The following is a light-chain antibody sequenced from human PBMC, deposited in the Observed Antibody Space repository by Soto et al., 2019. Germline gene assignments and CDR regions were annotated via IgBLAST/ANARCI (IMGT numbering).Light chain of an antibody. CDR2: GAS. V-gene: IGKV1-39*01. CDR3: QQFYYYPDT. Sequence: IQMTQSPSSLSASVGDGVTLTCRASHTIATYLNWYQQKPGQVPEVLIYGASRLHVGVPSRFTGSRYVTDFTLTVNNVQPQYFAIYYCQQFYYYPDTFGQGTNLEVK. CDR1: HTIATY. J-gene: IGKJ2*01.